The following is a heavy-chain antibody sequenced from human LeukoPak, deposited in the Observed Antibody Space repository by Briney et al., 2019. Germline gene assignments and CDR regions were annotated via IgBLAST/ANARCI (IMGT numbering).Heavy chain of an antibody. Sequence: PGGSLRLSCAASGFTFSSYGMSWVRQAPGKGLEWVSAISGSGGSTYYADSVKGRFTISRDNSKNTLYLQMNSLRAEDTAVYYCAKDLAGGGEYYYDSSGYYGFDYWGQGTLVTVSS. CDR1: GFTFSSYG. V-gene: IGHV3-23*01. J-gene: IGHJ4*02. D-gene: IGHD3-22*01. CDR3: AKDLAGGGEYYYDSSGYYGFDY. CDR2: ISGSGGST.